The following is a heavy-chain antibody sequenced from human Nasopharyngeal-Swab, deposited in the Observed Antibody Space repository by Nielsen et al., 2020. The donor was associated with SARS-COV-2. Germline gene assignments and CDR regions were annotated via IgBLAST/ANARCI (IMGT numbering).Heavy chain of an antibody. CDR1: GFTFSDYY. CDR2: ISSSSSYT. CDR3: ARGSNRNVVVVAATPVYFDY. J-gene: IGHJ4*02. V-gene: IGHV3-11*05. D-gene: IGHD2-15*01. Sequence: GGSLRLSCAASGFTFSDYYMSRIRQAPGKGLEWVSYISSSSSYTNYADSVKGRFTISRDNAKNSLYLQMNSLRAEDTAVYYCARGSNRNVVVVAATPVYFDYWGQGTLVTVSS.